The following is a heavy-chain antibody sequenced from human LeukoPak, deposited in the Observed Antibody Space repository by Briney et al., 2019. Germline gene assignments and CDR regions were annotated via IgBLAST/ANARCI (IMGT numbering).Heavy chain of an antibody. Sequence: KPSETLSLTCAVYGGSFSGYYWSWIRQPPGKGLEWIGEINHSGSTNYNPSLKSRVTISVDTSKNQFSLKLSSVTAADTAVYYCARSLYDFWSGRRFGMDVWGQGTTVTVSS. CDR3: ARSLYDFWSGRRFGMDV. J-gene: IGHJ6*02. CDR1: GGSFSGYY. V-gene: IGHV4-34*01. CDR2: INHSGST. D-gene: IGHD3-3*01.